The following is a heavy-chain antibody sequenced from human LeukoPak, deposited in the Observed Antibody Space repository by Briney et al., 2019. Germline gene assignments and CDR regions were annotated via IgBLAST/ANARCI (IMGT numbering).Heavy chain of an antibody. CDR3: TTDPPIYGAPPFDY. CDR2: IKSKTDGGTT. D-gene: IGHD4-17*01. V-gene: IGHV3-15*01. J-gene: IGHJ4*02. Sequence: KTGGSLRLSCAASGFTFSNAWMSWVRQAPGKGLEWVGRIKSKTDGGTTDYAAPVKGRFTISRDDSKNTLYLQMNSLKTEDTAVYYCTTDPPIYGAPPFDYWAREPWSPSPQ. CDR1: GFTFSNAW.